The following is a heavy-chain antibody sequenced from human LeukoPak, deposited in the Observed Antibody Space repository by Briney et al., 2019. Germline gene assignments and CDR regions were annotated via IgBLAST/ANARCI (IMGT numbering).Heavy chain of an antibody. V-gene: IGHV3-30-3*01. CDR2: ISYDGSNK. CDR1: GFTFSSYA. D-gene: IGHD3-22*01. Sequence: GGSLRLSCAASGFTFSSYAMHWVRQAPGKGLEWVAVISYDGSNKYYADSVKGRFTISRDNSKNTLYLQMNSLRAEDTAVYYCARIFRVYDSSGFYSDYWGQGTLVTVSS. CDR3: ARIFRVYDSSGFYSDY. J-gene: IGHJ4*02.